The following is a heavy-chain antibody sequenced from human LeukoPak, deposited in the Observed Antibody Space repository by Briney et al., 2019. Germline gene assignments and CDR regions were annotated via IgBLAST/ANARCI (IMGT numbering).Heavy chain of an antibody. Sequence: GGSLRLSCAASGFTFSNYWMTWVRQAPGKGLEWVSYISSSGTTIYYADSVKGRITISRDNARSSLSLQMNSLRAEDTAVYYCARGGFYGYYDFWGQGTLVTVSS. V-gene: IGHV3-48*03. CDR1: GFTFSNYW. CDR3: ARGGFYGYYDF. J-gene: IGHJ4*02. CDR2: ISSSGTTI. D-gene: IGHD4-17*01.